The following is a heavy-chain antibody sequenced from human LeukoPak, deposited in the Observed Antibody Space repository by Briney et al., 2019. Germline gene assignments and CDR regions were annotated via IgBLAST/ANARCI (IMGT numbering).Heavy chain of an antibody. CDR2: VHWNGGST. Sequence: GGSLTLSCAAWGYIFYYYSMSWVRQATGEGLEGVSYVHWNGGSTAYADSVKVRFTICRDNAMTLLYLQMNGLRAHDTSLYCCARYLSSSGPFDSWGQGTLVTVSS. J-gene: IGHJ4*02. V-gene: IGHV3-20*04. CDR1: GYIFYYYS. CDR3: ARYLSSSGPFDS. D-gene: IGHD6-13*01.